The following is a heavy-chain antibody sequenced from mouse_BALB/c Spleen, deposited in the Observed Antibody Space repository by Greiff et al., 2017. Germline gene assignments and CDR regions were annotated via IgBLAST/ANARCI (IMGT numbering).Heavy chain of an antibody. D-gene: IGHD1-1*01. J-gene: IGHJ4*01. CDR1: GFSLSTSGMG. CDR2: IYWDDDK. Sequence: QVTLKVSGPGILQPSQTLSLTCSFSGFSLSTSGMGVSWIRQPSGKGLEWLAHIYWDDDKRYNPSLKSRLTISKDTSRNQVFLKITSVDTADTATYYCARKDYYGSSYFYAMDYWGQGTSVTVSS. CDR3: ARKDYYGSSYFYAMDY. V-gene: IGHV8-12*01.